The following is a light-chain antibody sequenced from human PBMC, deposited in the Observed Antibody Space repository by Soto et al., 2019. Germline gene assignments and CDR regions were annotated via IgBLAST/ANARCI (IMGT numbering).Light chain of an antibody. CDR1: QSVSSN. Sequence: EIVVTQSPATLSVSPGERATLSCRASQSVSSNLAWYQQKPGQAPRLLIYGASTRATGIPARFSGSGSGTEFTLTISSLQSEDFAVYYCQQYNNWLRKTFGQGTKVEIK. V-gene: IGKV3-15*01. J-gene: IGKJ1*01. CDR2: GAS. CDR3: QQYNNWLRKT.